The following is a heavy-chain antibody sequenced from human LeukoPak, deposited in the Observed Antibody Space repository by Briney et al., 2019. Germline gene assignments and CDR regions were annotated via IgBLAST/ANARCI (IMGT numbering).Heavy chain of an antibody. CDR1: GFTFSDYY. CDR2: ISSSGSTI. Sequence: GGSLRLSCAASGFTFSDYYMSWIRQAPGEGLEWVSHISSSGSTIYYADSVKGRFTISRDNAKNSLYLQMNSLRAEDTAVYYCAKDSGEVYSSSSWFDYWGQGTLVTVSS. CDR3: AKDSGEVYSSSSWFDY. D-gene: IGHD6-6*01. J-gene: IGHJ4*02. V-gene: IGHV3-11*01.